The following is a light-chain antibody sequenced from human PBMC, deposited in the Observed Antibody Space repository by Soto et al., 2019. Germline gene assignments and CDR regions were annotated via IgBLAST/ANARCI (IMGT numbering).Light chain of an antibody. J-gene: IGLJ2*01. CDR3: ATWDDSLNGWV. V-gene: IGLV1-44*01. CDR1: SSNIESNT. Sequence: QSVLTQPPSASGTPGQRVTIACSGGSSNIESNTVNWYQQVPGTAPKLLVYSNNQRPSGVPDRFSGSQAGTSASLAISGLQSEDVADYYCATWDDSLNGWVIGGGTKVTVL. CDR2: SNN.